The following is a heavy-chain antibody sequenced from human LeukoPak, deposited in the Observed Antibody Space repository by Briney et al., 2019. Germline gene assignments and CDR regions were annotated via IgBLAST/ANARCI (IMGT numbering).Heavy chain of an antibody. CDR2: IYYSGST. Sequence: PSETLSLTCTVSGGSISSYYWSWIRQPPGKGLEWIGYIYYSGSTNYNPSLKSRVTISVDTSKNQFSLKLSSVTAADTALYYCARDRRTAYCGGDCFFDIWRQGTMVTVSS. D-gene: IGHD2-21*02. V-gene: IGHV4-59*01. J-gene: IGHJ3*02. CDR3: ARDRRTAYCGGDCFFDI. CDR1: GGSISSYY.